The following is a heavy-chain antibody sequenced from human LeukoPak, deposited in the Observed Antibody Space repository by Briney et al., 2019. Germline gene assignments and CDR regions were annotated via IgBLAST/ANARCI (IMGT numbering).Heavy chain of an antibody. D-gene: IGHD6-13*01. J-gene: IGHJ5*02. V-gene: IGHV4-34*01. CDR1: GVSFSGYY. CDR3: ARKEGGQLVNTRRWFDP. CDR2: INHSGST. Sequence: SETLSLTCAVYGVSFSGYYWSWIRQPPGKGLEWIGEINHSGSTHYNPSLKSRVTISVDTSKKHFSLQLRSVTAADTAVYYCARKEGGQLVNTRRWFDPWGQGTLVTVSS.